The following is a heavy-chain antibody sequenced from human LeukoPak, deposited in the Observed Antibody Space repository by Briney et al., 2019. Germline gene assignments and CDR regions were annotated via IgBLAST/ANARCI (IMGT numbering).Heavy chain of an antibody. Sequence: SETLSLTCTVSGGSISSYYWSWIRQPPGKGLEWLGYIYYSGSTNSNPSLKSRVTMSVDTSKNQFSLKLSSVTAADTAVYYCARLTQDRTGNRIAYWGQGTLVTVSS. D-gene: IGHD1-1*01. CDR1: GGSISSYY. J-gene: IGHJ4*01. CDR2: IYYSGST. V-gene: IGHV4-59*08. CDR3: ARLTQDRTGNRIAY.